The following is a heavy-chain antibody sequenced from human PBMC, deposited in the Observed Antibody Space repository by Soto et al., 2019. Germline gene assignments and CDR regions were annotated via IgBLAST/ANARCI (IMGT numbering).Heavy chain of an antibody. V-gene: IGHV3-30-3*01. J-gene: IGHJ4*02. D-gene: IGHD3-9*01. CDR1: GFTFSSYA. CDR3: ARDGDILTGLGGYFDY. CDR2: ISYDGSNK. Sequence: GGSLRLSCAASGFTFSSYAMHWVRQAPGKGLEWVAVISYDGSNKYYADSVKGRFTISRDNSKNTLYLQMNSLRAEDTAVYYCARDGDILTGLGGYFDYWGQGTLVTVSS.